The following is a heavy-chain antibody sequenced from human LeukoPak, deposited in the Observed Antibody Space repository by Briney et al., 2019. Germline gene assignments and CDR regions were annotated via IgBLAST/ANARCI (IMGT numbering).Heavy chain of an antibody. Sequence: ASVKVSCKASGYTFTSYAMHWVRQAPGQRLEWMGWINAGNGNTKYSQKFQGRVTITRDTSASTAYMELSSPRSEDTAVYYCARDNGYCSGGSCYTRNWFDPWGQGTLVTVSS. CDR3: ARDNGYCSGGSCYTRNWFDP. CDR1: GYTFTSYA. D-gene: IGHD2-15*01. CDR2: INAGNGNT. V-gene: IGHV1-3*01. J-gene: IGHJ5*02.